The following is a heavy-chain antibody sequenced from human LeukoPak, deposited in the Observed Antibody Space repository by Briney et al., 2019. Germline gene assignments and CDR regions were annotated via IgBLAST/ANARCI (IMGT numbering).Heavy chain of an antibody. J-gene: IGHJ4*02. Sequence: ASVKVSCKASGYTFTGYYMHWVRQAPGQGLEWMGWINPNSGGTNYAQKFQGRVTMTRDTSISTAYMELSRLRSDDTAVYYCARGAYYDSSGYDYWGQGTLVTVSS. CDR1: GYTFTGYY. CDR3: ARGAYYDSSGYDY. D-gene: IGHD3-22*01. V-gene: IGHV1-2*02. CDR2: INPNSGGT.